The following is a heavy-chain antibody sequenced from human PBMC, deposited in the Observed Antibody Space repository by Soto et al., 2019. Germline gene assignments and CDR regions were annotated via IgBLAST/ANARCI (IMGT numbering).Heavy chain of an antibody. CDR2: IIPIFGTA. V-gene: IGHV1-69*01. CDR3: ARGWGYDSNDYYYAY. Sequence: QVQLVQSGAEVRKPGSSVKVSCKASGGTFSRHAISWVRQAPGQGLEWMGGIIPIFGTANHAQKFQGRVTIIADDSTSTVDMELSSLRSEDTAMYYCARGWGYDSNDYYYAYWGQGTLVIVSS. CDR1: GGTFSRHA. J-gene: IGHJ4*02. D-gene: IGHD3-22*01.